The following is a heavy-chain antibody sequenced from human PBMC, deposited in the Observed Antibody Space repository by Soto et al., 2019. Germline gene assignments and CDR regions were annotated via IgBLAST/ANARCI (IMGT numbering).Heavy chain of an antibody. CDR2: ISYDGSNK. Sequence: QVQLVESGGGVVQPGRSLRLSCAASGFTFSSYGMHWVRQAPGKGLEWVAVISYDGSNKYYADSVKGRFTISRDNSKNTLYLQMKSLRAEDTAVYYCAPFRLIVVVPGAYMDVWGKGTTVTVSS. J-gene: IGHJ6*03. D-gene: IGHD2-2*01. V-gene: IGHV3-30*03. CDR1: GFTFSSYG. CDR3: APFRLIVVVPGAYMDV.